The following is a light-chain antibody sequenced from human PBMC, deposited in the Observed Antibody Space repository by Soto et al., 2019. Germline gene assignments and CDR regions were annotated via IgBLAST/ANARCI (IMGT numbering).Light chain of an antibody. CDR1: HDISNY. J-gene: IGKJ4*01. CDR3: QQYDSVPLT. Sequence: DTLMTQSPSSLSASVGDRVTITCQASHDISNYLNWYQQKPGKAPKLLIYDASHLAAGVPSSFSGSGHGTDFTFTISSLQADDFATYYCQQYDSVPLTFGGGTTVDLK. CDR2: DAS. V-gene: IGKV1-33*01.